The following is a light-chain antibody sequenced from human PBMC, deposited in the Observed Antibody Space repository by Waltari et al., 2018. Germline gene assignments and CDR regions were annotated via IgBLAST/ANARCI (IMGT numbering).Light chain of an antibody. CDR1: SSDVGGYHY. J-gene: IGLJ1*01. V-gene: IGLV2-14*01. CDR2: DVT. CDR3: ISYTSSGTYV. Sequence: QSALTQPASVSGSPGQSIAFSCTGTSSDVGGYHYVPWYQQHPGKAPKLMSYDVTKRPSGISNRFSGSKSGYTASLTISGLQAEDEADYYCISYTSSGTYVFGTGTKVTVL.